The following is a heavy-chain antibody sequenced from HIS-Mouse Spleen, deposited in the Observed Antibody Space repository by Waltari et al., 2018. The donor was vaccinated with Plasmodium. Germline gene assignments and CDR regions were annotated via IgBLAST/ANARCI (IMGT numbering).Heavy chain of an antibody. Sequence: QVQLVQSGAEVKKPGASVKVSCKASGYTFTGYYMHWVRQAPGQGLEWVGWRNRNSGGTNTAQKFKGRVTMTRDTSSSTADMELSRLRSDDTAVYYCARWGVDAFDIWGQGTMVTVSS. V-gene: IGHV1-2*02. CDR3: ARWGVDAFDI. J-gene: IGHJ3*02. CDR2: RNRNSGGT. D-gene: IGHD3-16*01. CDR1: GYTFTGYY.